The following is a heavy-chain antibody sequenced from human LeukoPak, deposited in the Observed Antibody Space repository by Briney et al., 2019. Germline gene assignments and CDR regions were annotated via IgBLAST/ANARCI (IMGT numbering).Heavy chain of an antibody. CDR1: GFTFSSYG. CDR2: ISYDGSNK. D-gene: IGHD3-10*01. J-gene: IGHJ4*02. V-gene: IGHV3-30*18. Sequence: PGGSLRLSCAASGFTFSSYGMHWVRQAPGKGLEWVAVISYDGSNKYYADSVKGRFTISRDNSKNTLYLQMNSLRAEDTAVYYCAKDQLRYYYGSGSPSFDYWGQGTLVTVSS. CDR3: AKDQLRYYYGSGSPSFDY.